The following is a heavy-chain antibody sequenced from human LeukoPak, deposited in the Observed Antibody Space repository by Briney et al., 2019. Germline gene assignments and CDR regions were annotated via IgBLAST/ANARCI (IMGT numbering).Heavy chain of an antibody. D-gene: IGHD3-10*01. CDR2: IYYSGST. Sequence: SETLSFTCTVSGGSISSGDYYWSWIRQPPGKGLEWIGYIYYSGSTYYNPSLKSRVTISVDTSKNQFSLKLSSVTAADTAVYYCARDLNYYGSGSSVDYWGQGTLVTVSS. CDR3: ARDLNYYGSGSSVDY. J-gene: IGHJ4*02. V-gene: IGHV4-30-4*01. CDR1: GGSISSGDYY.